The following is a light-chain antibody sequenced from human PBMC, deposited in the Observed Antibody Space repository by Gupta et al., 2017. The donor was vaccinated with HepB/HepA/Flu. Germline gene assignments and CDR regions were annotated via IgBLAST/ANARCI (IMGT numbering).Light chain of an antibody. CDR1: QSVGTN. CDR3: QQFDRWPPFT. J-gene: IGKJ3*01. CDR2: SAS. V-gene: IGKV3-15*01. Sequence: EIVMTQSPATLSVSPGERATLSCRASQSVGTNLAWYQQKPGQSPRLLIYSASVRVTGIPARFSGSGSGTEFTLTINSLQSEDFTIYYCQQFDRWPPFTFGPGTKVEIK.